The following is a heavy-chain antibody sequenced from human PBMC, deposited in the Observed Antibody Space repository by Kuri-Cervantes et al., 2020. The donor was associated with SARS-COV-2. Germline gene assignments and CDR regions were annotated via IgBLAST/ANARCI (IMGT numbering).Heavy chain of an antibody. CDR3: ARHSAFGELLYWFDP. D-gene: IGHD3-10*01. J-gene: IGHJ5*02. CDR2: IYYSGST. CDR1: GGSISTSSYY. Sequence: GSLRLSCTVSGGSISTSSYYWGWIRQPPGKGPEWIGSIYYSGSTYYNPSLKSRVTISVDTSKNQYSLKLSSVTAADTAVYYCARHSAFGELLYWFDPWGQGTLVTVSS. V-gene: IGHV4-39*01.